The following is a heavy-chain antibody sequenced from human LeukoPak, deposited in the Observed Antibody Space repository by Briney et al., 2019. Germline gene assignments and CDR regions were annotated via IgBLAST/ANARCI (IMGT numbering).Heavy chain of an antibody. CDR3: AREHDYGDYAFDF. D-gene: IGHD4-17*01. CDR1: GFTFSDYY. CDR2: TSPSGGTI. Sequence: PGGSLRLSCAASGFTFSDYYMSWIRQAPETGLEWLSYTSPSGGTIYYTDSVKGRLTISRDNAKNSLFLQMNGLRVEDTAVYFCAREHDYGDYAFDFWGRGTLVTVSS. J-gene: IGHJ4*02. V-gene: IGHV3-11*04.